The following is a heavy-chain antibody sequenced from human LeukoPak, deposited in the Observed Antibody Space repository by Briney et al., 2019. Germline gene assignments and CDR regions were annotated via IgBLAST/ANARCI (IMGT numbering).Heavy chain of an antibody. CDR3: ATDQGPRYYDFWSGYYY. CDR1: GYTFTGYY. CDR2: INPNSGGT. Sequence: ASVKVSCKASGYTFTGYYMHWVRQAPGQGLEWMGRINPNSGGTNYAQKFQGRVTMTRDTSISTAYMELSSLRSEDTAVYYCATDQGPRYYDFWSGYYYWGQGTLVTVSS. J-gene: IGHJ4*02. D-gene: IGHD3-3*01. V-gene: IGHV1-2*06.